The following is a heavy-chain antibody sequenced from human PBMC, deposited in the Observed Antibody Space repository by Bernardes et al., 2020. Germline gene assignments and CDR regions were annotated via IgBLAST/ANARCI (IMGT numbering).Heavy chain of an antibody. CDR3: AKNSYYYDSSGYEY. Sequence: VGSLRLSCAASGFTFSSYAMSWVRQAPGQGLEWVSAISGSGGSTYYADSVKGRFTISRDNSKNTLYLQMNSLRAEDTAVYYCAKNSYYYDSSGYEYWGQGTLVTVSS. V-gene: IGHV3-23*01. J-gene: IGHJ4*02. CDR1: GFTFSSYA. CDR2: ISGSGGST. D-gene: IGHD3-22*01.